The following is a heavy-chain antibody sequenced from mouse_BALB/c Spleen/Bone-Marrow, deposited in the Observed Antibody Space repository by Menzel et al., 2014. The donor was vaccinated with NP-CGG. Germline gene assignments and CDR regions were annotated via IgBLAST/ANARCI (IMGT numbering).Heavy chain of an antibody. CDR3: APDRGYYKDVGDY. D-gene: IGHD2-3*01. V-gene: IGHV2-9*02. J-gene: IGHJ2*01. CDR2: IWAGGST. Sequence: VQLQQSGPGLVAPSQSLSITCTVSGFSLTSYGVHWVRQPPGKGLEWLGVIWAGGSTNYNSALMSRLSISKDNSESQVFLKMNSLQTDDTAIYYCAPDRGYYKDVGDYWGQGTTLTVSS. CDR1: GFSLTSYG.